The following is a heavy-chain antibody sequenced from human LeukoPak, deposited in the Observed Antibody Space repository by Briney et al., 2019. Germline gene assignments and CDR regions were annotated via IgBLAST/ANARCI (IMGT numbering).Heavy chain of an antibody. Sequence: SETLSPTCTVSGGSISSSNYYWGWIRQPPGKGLEWIGSIYYSGSTYYKSSLKSRITISVDTSKNQFSLKLSSVTAADTAVYYCARNVTGGSSGYWRFDYWGQGTLVTVSS. CDR2: IYYSGST. CDR3: ARNVTGGSSGYWRFDY. J-gene: IGHJ4*02. D-gene: IGHD3-22*01. V-gene: IGHV4-39*01. CDR1: GGSISSSNYY.